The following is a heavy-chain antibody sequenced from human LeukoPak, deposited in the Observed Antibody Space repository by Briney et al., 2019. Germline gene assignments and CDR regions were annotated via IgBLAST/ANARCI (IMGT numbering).Heavy chain of an antibody. V-gene: IGHV4-59*12. D-gene: IGHD3-16*02. CDR3: ASVGLLRLGELSFFDY. CDR1: GGSISSYY. J-gene: IGHJ4*02. Sequence: IPSETLSLTCTVSGGSISSYYWSWIRQPPGKGLEWIGSIYYSGSTYYNPSLKSRVTISVDTSKNQFSLKLSSVAAADTAVYYCASVGLLRLGELSFFDYWGQGTLVTVSS. CDR2: IYYSGST.